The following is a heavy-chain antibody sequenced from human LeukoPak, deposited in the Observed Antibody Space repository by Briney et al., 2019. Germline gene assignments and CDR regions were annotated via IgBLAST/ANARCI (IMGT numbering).Heavy chain of an antibody. D-gene: IGHD3-22*01. V-gene: IGHV3-66*01. CDR3: ARIEYYDHGAEYFQH. CDR1: GFTVSSNY. J-gene: IGHJ1*01. CDR2: IYSGGST. Sequence: GGSLRLSCAASGFTVSSNYMSWVRQAPGKGLEWVSVIYSGGSTYYADSVKGRFTISRDNSKNTLYLQMNSLRAEDTAVYYCARIEYYDHGAEYFQHWGQGTLVTVSS.